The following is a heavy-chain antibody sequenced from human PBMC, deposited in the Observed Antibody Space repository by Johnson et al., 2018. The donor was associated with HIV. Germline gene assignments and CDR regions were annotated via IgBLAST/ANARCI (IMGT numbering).Heavy chain of an antibody. V-gene: IGHV3-11*04. D-gene: IGHD1-1*01. CDR1: GFSFSDYY. CDR3: ATSTASDAFDI. CDR2: ISSSGSTI. J-gene: IGHJ3*02. Sequence: QVQLVESGGGVVQPGGSLRLSCAASGFSFSDYYMTWIRQAPGKGLEWVSYISSSGSTIYYADSVKGRFTISRDNSKNTLDLQMNSLRVEDAAVYYCATSTASDAFDIWGQGTIVTVSS.